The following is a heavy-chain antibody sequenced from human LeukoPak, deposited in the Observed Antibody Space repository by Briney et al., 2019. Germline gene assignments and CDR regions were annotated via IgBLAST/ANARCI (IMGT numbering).Heavy chain of an antibody. CDR2: IYYSGST. CDR1: GGSISSYY. D-gene: IGHD6-19*01. CDR3: ARDPSSGFYFDY. V-gene: IGHV4-59*01. Sequence: SETLSLTCTVSGGSISSYYWSWIRQPPGKGLEWIGYIYYSGSTNYNPSLKSRVTISIDTSKHQFSLNLTSVTAADTAVYYCARDPSSGFYFDYWGQGTLVTVSS. J-gene: IGHJ4*02.